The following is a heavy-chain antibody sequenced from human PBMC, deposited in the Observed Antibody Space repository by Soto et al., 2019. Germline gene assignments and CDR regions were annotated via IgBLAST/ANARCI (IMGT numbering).Heavy chain of an antibody. D-gene: IGHD3-22*01. CDR1: GGSISSGGYY. V-gene: IGHV4-31*03. J-gene: IGHJ4*02. CDR2: IYYSGST. Sequence: QVQLQESGPGLVKPSQTLSLTCTVSGGSISSGGYYWIWIRQHPVKGLEWIGYIYYSGSTYYNPARKRRVTISVDTSKNQFSLKLSSVAAADTAVYYCARRGGVVAADYWGQGTLVTVSS. CDR3: ARRGGVVAADY.